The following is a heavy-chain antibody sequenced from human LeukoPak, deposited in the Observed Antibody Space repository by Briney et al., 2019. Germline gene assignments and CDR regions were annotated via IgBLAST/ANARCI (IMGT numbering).Heavy chain of an antibody. CDR3: ARVGLGYCTNGVCSISEGGIKAFDY. Sequence: ASVKVSCKASGGTFSSYAISWVRQAPGQGLEWMGGIIPIFGTANYAQKFQGRVTITADKSTSTAYMELSSLRSEDTAVYYCARVGLGYCTNGVCSISEGGIKAFDYWGQGTLVTVSS. CDR1: GGTFSSYA. CDR2: IIPIFGTA. D-gene: IGHD2-8*01. J-gene: IGHJ4*02. V-gene: IGHV1-69*06.